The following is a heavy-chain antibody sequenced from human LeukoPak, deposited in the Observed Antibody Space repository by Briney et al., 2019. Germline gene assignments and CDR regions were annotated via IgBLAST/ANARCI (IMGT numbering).Heavy chain of an antibody. D-gene: IGHD6-6*01. CDR2: INNDGSTT. CDR1: GFTLSSNW. V-gene: IGHV3-74*01. CDR3: ARGVHYGMDV. Sequence: TGGSLRLSCAASGFTLSSNWMHWVRQAPGKRLVWVSRINNDGSTTTYADSVKGRFSISRDNANNTLYLQMNGLRAEDTAVYYCARGVHYGMDVWGQGTTVSVS. J-gene: IGHJ6*02.